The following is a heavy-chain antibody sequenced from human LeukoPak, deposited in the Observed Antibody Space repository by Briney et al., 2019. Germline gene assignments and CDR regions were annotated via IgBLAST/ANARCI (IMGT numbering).Heavy chain of an antibody. D-gene: IGHD5-24*01. CDR1: GGSISSYY. CDR3: ARGKEMATI. V-gene: IGHV4-59*01. Sequence: PSETLSLTCTVSGGSISSYYWSWIRQPPGKGLEWIGYIYYSGSTNYNPSLKSRVTISVDTSKNQFSLKLSSVTAADTAVYYCARGKEMATIWGQGTLVTVSS. CDR2: IYYSGST. J-gene: IGHJ4*02.